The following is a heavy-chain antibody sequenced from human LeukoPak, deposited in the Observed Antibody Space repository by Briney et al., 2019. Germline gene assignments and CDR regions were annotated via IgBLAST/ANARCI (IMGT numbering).Heavy chain of an antibody. D-gene: IGHD1-14*01. J-gene: IGHJ4*02. Sequence: ASVKVSCKASGGTFSSYAISWVRQAPGQGLEWMGGIIPIFGTANYAQKFQGRVTIIADESTSTAYMELSSLRSEDTAVYYCARGVGGIPLSYWGQGTLVTVSS. CDR3: ARGVGGIPLSY. CDR2: IIPIFGTA. V-gene: IGHV1-69*13. CDR1: GGTFSSYA.